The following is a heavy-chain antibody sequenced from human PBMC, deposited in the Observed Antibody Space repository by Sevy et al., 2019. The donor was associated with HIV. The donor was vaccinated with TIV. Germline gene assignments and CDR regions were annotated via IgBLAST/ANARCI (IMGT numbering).Heavy chain of an antibody. CDR2: LKSDVYGGTV. J-gene: IGHJ4*02. D-gene: IGHD6-13*01. Sequence: GGSLRLSCTASGFTFGDYCMSWVRQAPGKGLEWVAFLKSDVYGGTVDHAASVRGRFVIPRDDSKTIAYLQMNDLKTEVTGVYYCTRWKAAQSIFDYWGQGALVTVSS. CDR1: GFTFGDYC. V-gene: IGHV3-49*04. CDR3: TRWKAAQSIFDY.